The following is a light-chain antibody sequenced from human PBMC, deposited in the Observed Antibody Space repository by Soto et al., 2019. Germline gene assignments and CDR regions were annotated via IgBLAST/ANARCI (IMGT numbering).Light chain of an antibody. V-gene: IGKV3-20*01. CDR3: QQFGSSIPHA. CDR2: GAS. Sequence: EIGMTQSPGTLSLSPGERATISCRASQVIGSRYLAWYHQKSDQAPRLLIYGASSRATGIPDRFSGSGSGTDFTLTISRLEPEDFGVYYCQQFGSSIPHAFGQGTKLEIK. J-gene: IGKJ2*01. CDR1: QVIGSRY.